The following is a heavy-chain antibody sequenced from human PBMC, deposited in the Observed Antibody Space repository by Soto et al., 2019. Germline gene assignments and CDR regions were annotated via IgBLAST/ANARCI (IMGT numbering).Heavy chain of an antibody. CDR3: ARDVIGSSGSYPSDH. CDR2: INAGNGNT. V-gene: IGHV1-3*01. D-gene: IGHD1-26*01. Sequence: GASVKVFCKASGYTFTSYAMHWVRQAPGQRLEWMGWINAGNGNTKYSQKFQGRVTITSDTSASTAYIELSRLRSEDTAVYYCARDVIGSSGSYPSDHWGQGPLVTVSS. CDR1: GYTFTSYA. J-gene: IGHJ4*02.